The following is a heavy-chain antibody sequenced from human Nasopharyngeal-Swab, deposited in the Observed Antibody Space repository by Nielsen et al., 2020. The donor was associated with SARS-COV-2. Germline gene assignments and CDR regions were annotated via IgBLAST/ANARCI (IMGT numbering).Heavy chain of an antibody. V-gene: IGHV1-69*06. Sequence: SVKVSCKASGGTFSSYAISWVRQAPGQGLEWMGGIIPNFGTANYAQKLQGRVTITADTSTSTAYMELSSLRSEDTAVYYCARCMGSGGYYYYHYYMDVWGKGTTVTVSS. CDR2: IIPNFGTA. CDR3: ARCMGSGGYYYYHYYMDV. J-gene: IGHJ6*03. D-gene: IGHD3-16*01. CDR1: GGTFSSYA.